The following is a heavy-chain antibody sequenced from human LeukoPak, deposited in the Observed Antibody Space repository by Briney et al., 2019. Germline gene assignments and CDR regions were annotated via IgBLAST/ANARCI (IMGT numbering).Heavy chain of an antibody. CDR1: GFTFSGYI. J-gene: IGHJ5*02. Sequence: GGSLRLSCAASGFTFSGYIMSWVRQAPGKGLEWVSSISGTGGNTYYADSVKGRFTISRDNSKNTLHLQMNSLRVEDTAVYYCAKLPDYSTWGGRFDPWGQGTLVTVSS. CDR3: AKLPDYSTWGGRFDP. V-gene: IGHV3-23*01. D-gene: IGHD6-13*01. CDR2: ISGTGGNT.